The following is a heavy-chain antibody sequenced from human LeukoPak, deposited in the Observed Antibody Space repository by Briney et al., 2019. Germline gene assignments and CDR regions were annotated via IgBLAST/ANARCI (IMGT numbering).Heavy chain of an antibody. CDR2: IYYSGST. CDR3: AREVTMVRGVRYYYYMDV. J-gene: IGHJ6*03. CDR1: GGSISSGGDY. D-gene: IGHD3-10*01. Sequence: SQTLSLTCTVSGGSISSGGDYWSWIRQHPGKGLEWIGYIYYSGSTYYNPSLKSRVTISVDTSKNQFSLKLSSVTAADTAVYYCAREVTMVRGVRYYYYMDVWGKGTTVTVSS. V-gene: IGHV4-31*03.